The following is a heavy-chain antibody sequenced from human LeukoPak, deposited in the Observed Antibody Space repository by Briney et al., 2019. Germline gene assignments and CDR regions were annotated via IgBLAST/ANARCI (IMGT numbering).Heavy chain of an antibody. J-gene: IGHJ3*01. CDR2: TYFRSKWYN. CDR1: GDNVSGNSTA. Sequence: SQTLSLTCAISGDNVSGNSTAYNWIRQSPSRGLEWLGRTYFRSKWYNDYAVSVKSRITVNPDTSKNQLSLQLNSVTPEDTAVYYCARGGQGDGYSADEAFDLWGQGTMVTVSS. D-gene: IGHD5-24*01. V-gene: IGHV6-1*01. CDR3: ARGGQGDGYSADEAFDL.